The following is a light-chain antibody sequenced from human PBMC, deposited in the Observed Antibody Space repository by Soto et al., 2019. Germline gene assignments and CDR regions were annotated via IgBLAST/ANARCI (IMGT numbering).Light chain of an antibody. CDR3: QQYGSSLIT. CDR2: GAS. J-gene: IGKJ5*01. V-gene: IGKV3-20*01. CDR1: QSVSSSY. Sequence: IVMTQSPATLSVAPGERVTFSCRASQSVSSSYLAWYQQKPGQAPRLLIYGASSRATGIPDRFSGSGSGTDFTLTISRLEPEDFAVYYCQQYGSSLITFGQGTRLEIK.